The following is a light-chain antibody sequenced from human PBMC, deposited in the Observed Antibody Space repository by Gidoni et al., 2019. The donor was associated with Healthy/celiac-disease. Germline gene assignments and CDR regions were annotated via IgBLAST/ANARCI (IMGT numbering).Light chain of an antibody. J-gene: IGKJ1*01. Sequence: EIVMTQTPATLSVSPGESATLTCRASQGVSSNLAWYKQKPGQAPRLLIYCASTRATGSPARCSGSGSGTEFTLTISSLQSEDFAVYYCQQYNNWPPWTFGPGTKVEIK. CDR1: QGVSSN. V-gene: IGKV3-15*01. CDR2: CAS. CDR3: QQYNNWPPWT.